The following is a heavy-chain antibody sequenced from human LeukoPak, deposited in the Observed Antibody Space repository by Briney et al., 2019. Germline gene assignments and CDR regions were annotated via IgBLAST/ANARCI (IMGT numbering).Heavy chain of an antibody. CDR3: ARDLRRGSSSWYVSGGDY. V-gene: IGHV1-18*01. CDR1: GYTFTSYA. Sequence: GASVKVSCKASGYTFTSYAMNWVRQAPGQGLEWMGWITAYNDNTYYAQKLQGRVTMTTDTSTSTAYMELRSLRSDDTAVYYCARDLRRGSSSWYVSGGDYWGQGTLVTVSS. D-gene: IGHD6-13*01. CDR2: ITAYNDNT. J-gene: IGHJ4*02.